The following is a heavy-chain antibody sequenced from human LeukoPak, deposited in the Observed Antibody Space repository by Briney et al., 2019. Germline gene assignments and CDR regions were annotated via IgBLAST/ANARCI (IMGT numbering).Heavy chain of an antibody. CDR1: GGSISSGGYS. CDR3: ARVYNWFDP. J-gene: IGHJ5*02. CDR2: IYHSGST. Sequence: SQTLSLTCAVSGGSISSGGYSWSWIRQPPGKGLEWIGYIYHSGSTYYNPSLKSRVTISVDRSKNQFSLRLSSVTAGDTAVYYCARVYNWFDPWGQGTLVTVSS. V-gene: IGHV4-30-2*01.